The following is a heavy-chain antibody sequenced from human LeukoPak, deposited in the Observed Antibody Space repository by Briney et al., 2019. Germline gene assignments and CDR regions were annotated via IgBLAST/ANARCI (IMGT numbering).Heavy chain of an antibody. CDR1: GFTFSNYT. CDR2: ISSNGGST. D-gene: IGHD6-13*01. J-gene: IGHJ4*02. CDR3: AKSTGYSTTGRDFDS. V-gene: IGHV3-64*04. Sequence: QPGGSLRLSCSASGFTFSNYTMHWVRQAPGKGLEYVSSISSNGGSTYSADSVKGRFTISRDNSKNTLYLQLSSLRAEDTAVYYCAKSTGYSTTGRDFDSWGRGTLVTVSS.